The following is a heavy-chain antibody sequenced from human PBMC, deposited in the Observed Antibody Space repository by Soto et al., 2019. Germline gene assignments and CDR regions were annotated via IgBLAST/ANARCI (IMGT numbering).Heavy chain of an antibody. CDR2: ITTSSSII. J-gene: IGHJ4*02. D-gene: IGHD4-17*01. Sequence: EVQLVESGGGLVQPGGSLRLSCVTSGFTFSPFSMIWVRQAPGKGLEWISYITTSSSIIYYADSVRGRFTISRDNAKNSVYLQMDSLRDEDTAVYFCARVRGPTLMTWYFDFWGQGTMVTVSS. V-gene: IGHV3-48*02. CDR1: GFTFSPFS. CDR3: ARVRGPTLMTWYFDF.